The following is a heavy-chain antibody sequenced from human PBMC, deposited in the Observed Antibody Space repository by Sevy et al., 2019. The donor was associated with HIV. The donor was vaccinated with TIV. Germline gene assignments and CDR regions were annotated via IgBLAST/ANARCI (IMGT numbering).Heavy chain of an antibody. Sequence: GESLKISCKGSGYSFTSYWIGWVRQMPGKGLEWMGIIYPGDSDVRYNPSLQGQVPISVDKSISTAYLQWSSLKASDTAMYYCARATSGTAPHYSYYTMDVWGQGTTLTVSS. CDR3: ARATSGTAPHYSYYTMDV. CDR2: IYPGDSDV. J-gene: IGHJ6*02. V-gene: IGHV5-51*01. CDR1: GYSFTSYW. D-gene: IGHD1-1*01.